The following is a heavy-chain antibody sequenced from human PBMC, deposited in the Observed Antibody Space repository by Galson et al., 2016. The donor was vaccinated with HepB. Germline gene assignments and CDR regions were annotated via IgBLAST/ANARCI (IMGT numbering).Heavy chain of an antibody. CDR2: IYPNDSDM. V-gene: IGHV5-51*01. CDR1: GYIFTHYW. J-gene: IGHJ2*01. D-gene: IGHD3-3*01. CDR3: ATTLETTGGWYLDL. Sequence: QSGADVKKPGESLKISCLASGYIFTHYWIGWVRQMPGKGLEWMAIIYPNDSDMKYNPSFQGQVTISADKSNNTAYLQWRSLKTSDTAIYYCATTLETTGGWYLDLWGRGTLVTVSS.